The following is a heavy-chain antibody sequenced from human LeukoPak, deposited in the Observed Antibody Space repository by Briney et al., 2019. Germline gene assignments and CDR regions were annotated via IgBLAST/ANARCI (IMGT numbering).Heavy chain of an antibody. CDR3: ARQQQQLWYD. CDR2: ISSSAGTT. CDR1: GFTFSSYE. J-gene: IGHJ4*02. D-gene: IGHD5-18*01. Sequence: GGSLRLSCAASGFTFSSYEMNWVRQAPGKGLEWVSYISSSAGTTYYADPVKGRFTISRDNAKNSLYLQMNSLRAEDTAVYFCARQQQQLWYDWGQGTLVTVSS. V-gene: IGHV3-48*03.